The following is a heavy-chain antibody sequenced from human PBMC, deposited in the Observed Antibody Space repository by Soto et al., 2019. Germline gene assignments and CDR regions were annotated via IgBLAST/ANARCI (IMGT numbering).Heavy chain of an antibody. Sequence: QVQLVQSGAEVKKPGASVKVSCKASGYTFTSYYLHWVRQAPGQGLEWIGMINPSGGSATYPQKFQGRVRGTRDTSTNTLYMELTSLMSEDTAMYYCAREPYSSGWPFDYWGQGTLVTVSS. CDR1: GYTFTSYY. CDR3: AREPYSSGWPFDY. V-gene: IGHV1-46*01. D-gene: IGHD6-19*01. J-gene: IGHJ4*02. CDR2: INPSGGSA.